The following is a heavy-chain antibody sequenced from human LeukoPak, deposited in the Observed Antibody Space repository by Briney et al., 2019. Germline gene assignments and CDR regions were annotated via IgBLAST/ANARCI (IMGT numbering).Heavy chain of an antibody. J-gene: IGHJ4*02. Sequence: SETLSLTCTVSGYSISSGYFWGWIRQPPGKGLECIGTIYHSGSTYYNPSLKSRVSMSVDTSKNQFSLKLSSVTDADTAVYYCARHDLPTRYFDFWGQGTLVTVSS. CDR3: ARHDLPTRYFDF. CDR2: IYHSGST. D-gene: IGHD3-3*01. V-gene: IGHV4-38-2*02. CDR1: GYSISSGYF.